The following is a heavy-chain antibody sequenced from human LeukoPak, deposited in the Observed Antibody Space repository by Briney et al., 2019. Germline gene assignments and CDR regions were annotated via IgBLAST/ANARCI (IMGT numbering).Heavy chain of an antibody. Sequence: GGSLRLSCAASGFTFSNYWMTWVRQAPGKGLEWVANIKQDGSEKYYVDSVKGRFTISRDNAKNSLYLQMNSLRAEDTALYYCTREDQPRGTFDYWGQGILVTVSS. V-gene: IGHV3-7*05. D-gene: IGHD2-15*01. J-gene: IGHJ4*02. CDR2: IKQDGSEK. CDR3: TREDQPRGTFDY. CDR1: GFTFSNYW.